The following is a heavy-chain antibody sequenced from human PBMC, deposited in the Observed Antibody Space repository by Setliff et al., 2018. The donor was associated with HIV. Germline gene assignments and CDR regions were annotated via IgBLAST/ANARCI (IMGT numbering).Heavy chain of an antibody. CDR2: ISSTSSYI. Sequence: GGSLRLSCVVSGFTFSAYSTNWVRQAPGKGLEWVSFISSTSSYIYYADSVKGRFTISRDNAKNSLYLQMNSLRAEDTAVYYCARVADPRVIPYHYYMDVWGTGTTVTVSS. CDR1: GFTFSAYS. CDR3: ARVADPRVIPYHYYMDV. J-gene: IGHJ6*03. V-gene: IGHV3-21*01. D-gene: IGHD3-10*01.